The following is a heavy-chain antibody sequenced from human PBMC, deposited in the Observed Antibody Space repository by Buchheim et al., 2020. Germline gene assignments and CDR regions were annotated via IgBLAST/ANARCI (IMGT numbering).Heavy chain of an antibody. CDR3: ARPFRSGYWPFDS. CDR1: GVSISSTSY. J-gene: IGHJ4*02. CDR2: IHHTGST. V-gene: IGHV4-4*02. D-gene: IGHD3-3*01. Sequence: QVQLQESGPGLAKPSGTLSLTCAVSGVSISSTSYWSWVRQPPGKGLEWIGEIHHTGSTNYNPSLQSRVTISIDKSKNHYSLKVTSVTAAETAVYYCARPFRSGYWPFDSWGQGTL.